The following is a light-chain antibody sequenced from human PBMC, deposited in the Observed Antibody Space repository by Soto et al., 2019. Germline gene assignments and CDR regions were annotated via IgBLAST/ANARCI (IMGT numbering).Light chain of an antibody. CDR2: SAS. Sequence: EIVLTQSPGTLSLSPGERASLSCRASQSISGIYLAWYQHKPGQAPRLLLHSASRRATGIPDRFSGSGSGTDLVLTISRREPEDFVVYYCQYYGWSPPIIFGQGTRLEIK. V-gene: IGKV3-20*01. J-gene: IGKJ5*01. CDR1: QSISGIY. CDR3: QYYGWSPPII.